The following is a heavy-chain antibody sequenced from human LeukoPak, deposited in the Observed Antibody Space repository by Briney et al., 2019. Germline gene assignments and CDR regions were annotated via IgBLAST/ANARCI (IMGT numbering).Heavy chain of an antibody. CDR3: ARGASRRSIAVLDY. D-gene: IGHD6-19*01. J-gene: IGHJ4*02. V-gene: IGHV3-48*03. Sequence: PGGSLRLSCAASGFTFSSYEMNWVRQAPGNGLEWVSHISSSGTTIYYADSVKGRFTISRDNAKNSLSLQMNSLRAEDTAVYYCARGASRRSIAVLDYWGQGTLVTVSS. CDR1: GFTFSSYE. CDR2: ISSSGTTI.